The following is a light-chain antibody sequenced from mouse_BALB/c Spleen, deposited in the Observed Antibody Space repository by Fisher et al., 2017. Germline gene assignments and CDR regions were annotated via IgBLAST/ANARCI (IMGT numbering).Light chain of an antibody. CDR1: SSVSY. J-gene: IGKJ5*01. CDR2: LTS. CDR3: QQYSGYPLLT. V-gene: IGKV4-68*01. Sequence: IVITQTPALMSASPGEKVTMTCSASSSVSYMYWYQQKPRSSPKPWIYLTSNLASGVPARFSGSGSGTSYSLTISSMEAEDAATYYCQQYSGYPLLTFGAGTKLELK.